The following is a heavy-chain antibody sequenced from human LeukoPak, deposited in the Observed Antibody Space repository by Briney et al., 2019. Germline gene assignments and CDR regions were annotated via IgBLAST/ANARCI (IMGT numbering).Heavy chain of an antibody. CDR2: IIPIFGTA. Sequence: ASVKVSCKASGGTFSSYAFSWVRQAPGQGLEWMGGIIPIFGTANYAQKFQGRVTITADESTSTAYMELSSLRSEDTAVYYCARGGRTISPRWFDPRGQGTMVTVSS. J-gene: IGHJ3*01. V-gene: IGHV1-69*13. CDR3: ARGGRTISPRWFDP. D-gene: IGHD3-10*01. CDR1: GGTFSSYA.